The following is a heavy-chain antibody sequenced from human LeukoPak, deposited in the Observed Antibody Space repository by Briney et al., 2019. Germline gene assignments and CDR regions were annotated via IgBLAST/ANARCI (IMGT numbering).Heavy chain of an antibody. J-gene: IGHJ4*02. CDR2: INHSGST. CDR3: ARGSRKQWRPGDY. Sequence: SETLSLTCAVYGGSFSGYYWSWIRQPPGKGLEWIGEINHSGSTNYNPSLKSRVTISVDTSKNQFSLKLCSVTAADTAVYYCARGSRKQWRPGDYWGQGTLVTVSS. V-gene: IGHV4-34*01. CDR1: GGSFSGYY. D-gene: IGHD6-19*01.